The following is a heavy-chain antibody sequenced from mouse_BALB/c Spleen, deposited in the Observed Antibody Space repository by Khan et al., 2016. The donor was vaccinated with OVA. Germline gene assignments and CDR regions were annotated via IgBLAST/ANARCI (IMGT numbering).Heavy chain of an antibody. CDR2: ISYSGNT. V-gene: IGHV3-2*02. Sequence: EVQLQESGPGLVKPSQSLSLTYTVTGYSITSDYAWNWIRQFPGNNLEWMGYISYSGNTKYTPSLKSRISITRDTSKNQFFLQLNSVTIEDTATYYCARIKGGDFDYWGQGTTLTVSS. CDR3: ARIKGGDFDY. CDR1: GYSITSDYA. J-gene: IGHJ2*01.